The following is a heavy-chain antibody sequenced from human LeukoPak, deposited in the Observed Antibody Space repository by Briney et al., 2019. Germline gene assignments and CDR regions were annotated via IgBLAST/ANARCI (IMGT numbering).Heavy chain of an antibody. CDR3: AKARSPYSSGWYAGLVDY. J-gene: IGHJ4*02. CDR2: ISYDGSNK. V-gene: IGHV3-30*18. CDR1: GFTFSSYG. Sequence: GGSLRLSCAASGFTFSSYGMHWVRQAPGKGLEWVAVISYDGSNKYYADSVKGRFTISRDNSKNTLYLQMNSLRAEDTAVYYCAKARSPYSSGWYAGLVDYWGQGTLVTVSS. D-gene: IGHD6-19*01.